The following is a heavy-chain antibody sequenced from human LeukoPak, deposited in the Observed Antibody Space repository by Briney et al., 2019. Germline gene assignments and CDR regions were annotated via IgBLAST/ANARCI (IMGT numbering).Heavy chain of an antibody. V-gene: IGHV3-23*01. CDR3: ARDRWLEPFGGFDI. D-gene: IGHD1-1*01. CDR2: ISGSGGST. Sequence: AGGSLRLSCAASGFTFSSYAMSWVRQAPGKGLEWVSGISGSGGSTYYADSVKGRFTISRDNSKNTLYLQMNSLRAEDTAVYYCARDRWLEPFGGFDIWCQGTMVTVSS. CDR1: GFTFSSYA. J-gene: IGHJ3*02.